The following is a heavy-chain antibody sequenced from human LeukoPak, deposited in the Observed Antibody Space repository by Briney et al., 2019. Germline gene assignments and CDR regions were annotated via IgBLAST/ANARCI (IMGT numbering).Heavy chain of an antibody. V-gene: IGHV3-33*01. CDR2: IWYDGSNK. Sequence: GGSLRLSCAASGFTFSSYGMHWVRQAPGKGLEWVAVIWYDGSNKYYADSVKGRFTISGDNSKNTLYLQMNSLRAEDTAVYYCARATGYSSISLPSYWGQGTLVTVSS. J-gene: IGHJ4*02. CDR1: GFTFSSYG. D-gene: IGHD6-13*01. CDR3: ARATGYSSISLPSY.